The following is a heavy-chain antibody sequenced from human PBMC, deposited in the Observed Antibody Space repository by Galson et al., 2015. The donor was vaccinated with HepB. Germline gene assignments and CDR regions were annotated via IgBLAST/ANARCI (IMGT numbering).Heavy chain of an antibody. V-gene: IGHV7-4-1*02. J-gene: IGHJ2*01. Sequence: SVKVSCKASGYTFTSYAMNWVRQAPGQGLEWMGWINTNTGNQTYAQGFTGRFVFSLDTSVSTAYLQTSSLKAEDTAVYYCARRSGGGSSWPDWYFDLWGRGTLVTVSS. CDR1: GYTFTSYA. D-gene: IGHD6-13*01. CDR3: ARRSGGGSSWPDWYFDL. CDR2: INTNTGNQ.